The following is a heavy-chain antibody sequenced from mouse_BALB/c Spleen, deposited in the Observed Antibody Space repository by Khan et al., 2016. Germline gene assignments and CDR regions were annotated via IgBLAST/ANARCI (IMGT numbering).Heavy chain of an antibody. CDR2: INPSSGYT. V-gene: IGHV1-4*01. CDR3: ARKGTSYAMDY. CDR1: GYTFTSYT. D-gene: IGHD3-3*01. J-gene: IGHJ4*01. Sequence: QVQLQQSGAELARPGASVRLSCKASGYTFTSYTMHWVKQRPGQGLEWIGYINPSSGYTNYNQKFKDKATLTADKSSSTAYMQVRSLTSEDTAVYYCARKGTSYAMDYWGQGTSSTVSS.